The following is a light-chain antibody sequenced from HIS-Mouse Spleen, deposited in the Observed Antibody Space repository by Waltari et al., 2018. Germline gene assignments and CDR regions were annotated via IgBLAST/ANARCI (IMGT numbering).Light chain of an antibody. Sequence: SVSVSPGQSVTITCRASQGISSYLAWYQQKPGKAPKLLIYAASTLQSGVPSRFSGSGSGTDFTLTISCLQSEDFATYYCQQYYSYPYTFGQGTKLEIK. CDR2: AAS. J-gene: IGKJ2*01. CDR1: QGISSY. CDR3: QQYYSYPYT. V-gene: IGKV1-8*01.